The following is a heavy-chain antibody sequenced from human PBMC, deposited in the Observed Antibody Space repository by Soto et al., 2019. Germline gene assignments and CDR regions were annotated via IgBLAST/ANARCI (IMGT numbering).Heavy chain of an antibody. D-gene: IGHD3-10*01. Sequence: QVQVVESGGGVVQPGRSLRLSCAASEFTFSSYGMHWVRQAPGKGLEWVALISYNGSKTYYADSVKGRFTISRDNSKNTLYLQMNSLRAEDTAVYYCAKDRGLVRFHHAMYVWGQGTTVSVSS. CDR1: EFTFSSYG. J-gene: IGHJ6*02. V-gene: IGHV3-30*18. CDR3: AKDRGLVRFHHAMYV. CDR2: ISYNGSKT.